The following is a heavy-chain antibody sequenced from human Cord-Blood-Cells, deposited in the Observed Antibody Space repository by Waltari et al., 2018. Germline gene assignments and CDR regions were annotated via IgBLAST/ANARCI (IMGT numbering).Heavy chain of an antibody. CDR1: GYTFTSYD. J-gene: IGHJ4*02. D-gene: IGHD2-2*01. Sequence: QVQLVQSGAEVQKPGASVKVSCKASGYTFTSYDINCVRPATGQGLEWMGWMNPNSGNTGYAQKCQGRVTMTRNTSISTAYMELSSLRSEDTAVYYCARGVVVPAAMLDYWGQGTLVTVSS. CDR2: MNPNSGNT. CDR3: ARGVVVPAAMLDY. V-gene: IGHV1-8*01.